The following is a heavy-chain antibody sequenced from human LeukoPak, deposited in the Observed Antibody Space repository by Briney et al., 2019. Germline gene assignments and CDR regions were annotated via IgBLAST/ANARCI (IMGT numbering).Heavy chain of an antibody. D-gene: IGHD6-19*01. CDR1: GYSISSGYY. Sequence: SETLSLTCAVSGYSISSGYYWGWIRQPPGKGLEWIGSIYHSGSTYYNPSLKSRVTISVDTSKNQFSLKLSSVTAADTAVYYCARAPVAGKGITDATYDYWGQGTLVTVSP. CDR2: IYHSGST. V-gene: IGHV4-38-2*01. CDR3: ARAPVAGKGITDATYDY. J-gene: IGHJ4*02.